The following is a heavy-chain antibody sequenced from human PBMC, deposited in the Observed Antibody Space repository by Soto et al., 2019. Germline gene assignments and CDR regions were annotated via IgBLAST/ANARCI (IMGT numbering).Heavy chain of an antibody. CDR1: GYTLTELS. V-gene: IGHV1-24*01. D-gene: IGHD1-1*01. CDR2: FDPEDGET. J-gene: IGHJ3*02. Sequence: GASVKVSCKVSGYTLTELSMHWVRQAPGKGLEWMGGFDPEDGETIYAQKFQGWVTMTRDTSISTAYMELSRLRSDDTAVYYCARRNDADAFDIWGQGTMVTVSS. CDR3: ARRNDADAFDI.